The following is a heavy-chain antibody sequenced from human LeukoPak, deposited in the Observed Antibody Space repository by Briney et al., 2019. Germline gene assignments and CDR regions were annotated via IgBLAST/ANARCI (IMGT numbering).Heavy chain of an antibody. V-gene: IGHV1-69*06. J-gene: IGHJ4*02. Sequence: SVKVSCTASGGTFSSYAISWVRRAPGQGLEWMGGIIPIFGTANYAQKFQGRVTITADKSTSTAYMELSSLRSEDTAVYYCAKGGAMIVGLPFDYWGQGTLVTVSS. CDR2: IIPIFGTA. D-gene: IGHD3-22*01. CDR3: AKGGAMIVGLPFDY. CDR1: GGTFSSYA.